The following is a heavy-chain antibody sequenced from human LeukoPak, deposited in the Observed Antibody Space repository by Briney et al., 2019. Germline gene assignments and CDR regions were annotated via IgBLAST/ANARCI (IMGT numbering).Heavy chain of an antibody. D-gene: IGHD3-3*01. Sequence: SETLSLTCAVYGGFFSGYYWSWIRQPPGKGLEWIGEINHSGSTNYNPSLKGRVTISVDTSKHQFSLKLSSVTAADTAVYYCARYSGYHNYYYYYYMDVWGKGTTVTVSS. CDR1: GGFFSGYY. J-gene: IGHJ6*03. CDR3: ARYSGYHNYYYYYYMDV. V-gene: IGHV4-34*01. CDR2: INHSGST.